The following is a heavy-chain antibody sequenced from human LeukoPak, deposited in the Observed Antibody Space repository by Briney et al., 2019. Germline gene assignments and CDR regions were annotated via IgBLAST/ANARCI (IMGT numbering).Heavy chain of an antibody. CDR2: IKSEGEGATT. Sequence: PGGSLRLSCVSSGFTIGTAWMSWVPQAPGKGLEWLGHIKSEGEGATTNYAAPAKGRFAISRDDSKNMIYLQMSSLKIDDTAIYYCIAHFPYFYGFDVWGKGTTVTVSS. CDR1: GFTIGTAW. V-gene: IGHV3-15*01. J-gene: IGHJ6*04. D-gene: IGHD3-3*02. CDR3: IAHFPYFYGFDV.